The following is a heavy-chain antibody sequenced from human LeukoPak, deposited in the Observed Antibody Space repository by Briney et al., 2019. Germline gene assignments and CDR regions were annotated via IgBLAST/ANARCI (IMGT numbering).Heavy chain of an antibody. Sequence: GESLKISCKGSGYSFTNYWIGWVRQMPGKGLEWMGLIYPGDSDTRYSPSFQGQVTISADKSISTTYLQWSSLKASDTAMYYCARSQGYCSGGSCLQGDWFDPWGRGTLVTVS. D-gene: IGHD2-15*01. J-gene: IGHJ5*02. CDR3: ARSQGYCSGGSCLQGDWFDP. V-gene: IGHV5-51*01. CDR1: GYSFTNYW. CDR2: IYPGDSDT.